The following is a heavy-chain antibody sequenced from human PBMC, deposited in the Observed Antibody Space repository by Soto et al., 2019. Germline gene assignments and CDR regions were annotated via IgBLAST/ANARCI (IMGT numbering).Heavy chain of an antibody. CDR2: IKPNSVGT. CDR1: GYTFTGYY. Sequence: ASLNVSCKAAGYTFTGYYMHWVRQAPVQGLGWMGWIKPNSVGTNYAQKFQGCVNLIRDTSISTAYMELSSMSSDDPDVYYCARVSPLCDAFDIWGQGTMVTVSS. CDR3: ARVSPLCDAFDI. V-gene: IGHV1-2*04. J-gene: IGHJ3*02.